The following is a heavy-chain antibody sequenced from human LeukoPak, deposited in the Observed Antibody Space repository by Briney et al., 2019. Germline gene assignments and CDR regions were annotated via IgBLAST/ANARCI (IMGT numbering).Heavy chain of an antibody. V-gene: IGHV3-11*01. D-gene: IGHD3-10*01. Sequence: GGSLRLSCAASGFTFSDYYMSWIRQAPGKGLEWVSYISSSGSTIYYADSVKGRFTISRDNAKNSLYLQMNSLRAEDTAVYYCVRYLVRGVTIFYYGMDVWGQGTTVTVSS. J-gene: IGHJ6*02. CDR1: GFTFSDYY. CDR2: ISSSGSTI. CDR3: VRYLVRGVTIFYYGMDV.